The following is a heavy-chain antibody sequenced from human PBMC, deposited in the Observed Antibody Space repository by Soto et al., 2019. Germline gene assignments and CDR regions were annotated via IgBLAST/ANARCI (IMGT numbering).Heavy chain of an antibody. V-gene: IGHV3-74*01. CDR3: ARDRGSDDGFDA. CDR1: GFTFSTYW. CDR2: INSDGSST. Sequence: EVQLVESGGGLVQPGGSLRLSCAASGFTFSTYWMHWVRQAPGKGLVWVSRINSDGSSTNYADTVKGRFTSSRDNAKNTLSLQIHSLRAEDKAVYYCARDRGSDDGFDAWGQGTLVTV. J-gene: IGHJ5*02. D-gene: IGHD5-12*01.